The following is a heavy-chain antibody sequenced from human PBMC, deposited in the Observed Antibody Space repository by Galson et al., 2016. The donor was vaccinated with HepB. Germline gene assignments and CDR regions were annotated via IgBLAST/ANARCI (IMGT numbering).Heavy chain of an antibody. CDR3: ARDQGATIPGYYYYGMDV. CDR2: IYYSGST. D-gene: IGHD5-12*01. CDR1: GGSISSGGYY. J-gene: IGHJ6*02. Sequence: TLSLTCTVSGGSISSGGYYWSWIRQHPGKGPEWIGYIYYSGSTYYNPSLKSRVTISVDTSKNQSSLKLSSVTAADTAVYYCARDQGATIPGYYYYGMDVWGQGTTVTVSS. V-gene: IGHV4-31*03.